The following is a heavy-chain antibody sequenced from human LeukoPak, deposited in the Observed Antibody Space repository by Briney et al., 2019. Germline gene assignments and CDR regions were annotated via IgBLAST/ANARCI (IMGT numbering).Heavy chain of an antibody. Sequence: SETLSLTCTVSGGSISTGDYYWSWIRQPPGKGLEWIGYIHYSGNTYYNPSLKSRLTISVDTSKNQFSLKLSSVTAADTAVYYCARSILAEDVWGKGTTVTVSS. CDR3: ARSILAEDV. J-gene: IGHJ6*04. CDR2: IHYSGNT. CDR1: GGSISTGDYY. V-gene: IGHV4-30-4*08. D-gene: IGHD6-6*01.